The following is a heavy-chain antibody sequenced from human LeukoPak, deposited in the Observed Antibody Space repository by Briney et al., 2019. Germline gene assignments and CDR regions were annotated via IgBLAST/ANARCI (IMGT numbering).Heavy chain of an antibody. CDR1: GFTFDDYA. CDR3: AKSYSSDYYGMDV. D-gene: IGHD6-19*01. Sequence: GGSLRLSCEDSGFTFDDYAMHWVRQAPGKGLEWVSGISWNSGSIGYADSVKGRFTISRDNAKNSLYLQMNSLRVEDTALYYCAKSYSSDYYGMDVWGQGTTVTVSS. J-gene: IGHJ6*02. V-gene: IGHV3-9*01. CDR2: ISWNSGSI.